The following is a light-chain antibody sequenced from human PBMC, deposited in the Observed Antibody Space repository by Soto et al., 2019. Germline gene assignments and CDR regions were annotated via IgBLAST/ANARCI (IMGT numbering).Light chain of an antibody. V-gene: IGKV1-39*01. CDR3: QQSYSIPIT. J-gene: IGKJ5*01. CDR2: AAS. CDR1: QSISNY. Sequence: DIPMTQSPSSLSAYVGDRVTITCRASQSISNYLNWYQQKPGKAPKLLIYAASSLQSGVPSRFGGSGSGTDFTLTISTLRPEDFATYYCQQSYSIPITFGPGTRLEI.